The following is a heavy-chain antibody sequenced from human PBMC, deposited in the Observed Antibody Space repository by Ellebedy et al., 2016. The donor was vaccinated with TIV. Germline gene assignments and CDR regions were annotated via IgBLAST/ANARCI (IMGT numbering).Heavy chain of an antibody. Sequence: MPSETLSLTCTVSGASVSSANWWNWIRQSPGTGLEWIGEMYHFGTTNYNSSLRGRVTISVDKSNNQFSLKLSSVTVADTAVYYCARADVRGAKFYFDLWGQGTLVTVSS. J-gene: IGHJ4*02. CDR3: ARADVRGAKFYFDL. D-gene: IGHD3-10*01. V-gene: IGHV4-4*02. CDR2: MYHFGTT. CDR1: GASVSSANW.